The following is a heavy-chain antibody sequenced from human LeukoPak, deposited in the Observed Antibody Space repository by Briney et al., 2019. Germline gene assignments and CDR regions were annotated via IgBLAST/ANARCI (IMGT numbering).Heavy chain of an antibody. CDR3: ASGYYYDSSGYYYSLDY. Sequence: GESLKISXKGSGYSFTSYWIGWVRQMPGKGLEWMGIIYPGDSDTRYSPSFQGQVTISADKSISTAYLQWSSLKASDTAMYYCASGYYYDSSGYYYSLDYWGRGTLVTVSS. CDR1: GYSFTSYW. V-gene: IGHV5-51*01. D-gene: IGHD3-22*01. CDR2: IYPGDSDT. J-gene: IGHJ4*02.